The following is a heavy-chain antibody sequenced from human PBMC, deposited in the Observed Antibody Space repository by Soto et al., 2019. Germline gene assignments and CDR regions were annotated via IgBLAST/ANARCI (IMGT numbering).Heavy chain of an antibody. J-gene: IGHJ4*02. CDR1: GFTFSSFA. V-gene: IGHV3-30-3*01. D-gene: IGHD2-15*01. CDR2: IPSDVVNY. Sequence: QVQLVESGGGVVQPGRSLRLSCAASGFTFSSFAMHWVRQAPGKGLEWLAVIPSDVVNYYYAESVKGRFTISRDNSKNTLYLQMNSLRNEDTAVYYCARGGAWTPEGLGYWGQGTLVTVSS. CDR3: ARGGAWTPEGLGY.